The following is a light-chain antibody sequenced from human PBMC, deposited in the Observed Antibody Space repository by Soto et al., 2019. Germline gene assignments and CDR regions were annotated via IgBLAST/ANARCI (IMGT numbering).Light chain of an antibody. Sequence: IQMTQSPSSLSASLGDTVTITCRASQTVSTYLNCYQQKPGKAPKLLLYSTSNLQSGVPSRFSGGGSGTDFTLTISNLQPEDFATYYCQQTYSTPRTFGQGTKVDIK. CDR1: QTVSTY. CDR2: STS. V-gene: IGKV1-39*01. J-gene: IGKJ1*01. CDR3: QQTYSTPRT.